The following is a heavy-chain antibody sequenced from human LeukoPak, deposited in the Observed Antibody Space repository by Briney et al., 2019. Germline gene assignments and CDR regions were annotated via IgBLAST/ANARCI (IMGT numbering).Heavy chain of an antibody. D-gene: IGHD3-9*01. CDR2: ISYDGSNK. CDR1: GFTFSSYG. V-gene: IGHV3-30*18. J-gene: IGHJ3*02. Sequence: PGGSLRLSCAASGFTFSSYGMHWVRQAPGKGLEWVAVISYDGSNKYYADSVKGRFTISRDNSKNTLYLQMNSLRAEDTAVYYCAKTLRSRKLRYFDWLFPPDAFDIWGQGTMVTVSS. CDR3: AKTLRSRKLRYFDWLFPPDAFDI.